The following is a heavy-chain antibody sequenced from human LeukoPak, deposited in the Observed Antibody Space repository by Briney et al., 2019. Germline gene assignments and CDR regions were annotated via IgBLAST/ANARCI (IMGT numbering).Heavy chain of an antibody. V-gene: IGHV4-30-4*07. D-gene: IGHD3-16*01. CDR3: AGDPKSTSSTTLGY. J-gene: IGHJ4*02. CDR1: GGSISSGDYS. Sequence: SETLSLTCAVSGGSISSGDYSWNWIRQPPGKGLEWIGYIYYSGNTYYNPSLKSRVTISVDTSKNQFSLKLSSVTAADTAVYYCAGDPKSTSSTTLGYWGQGTLVTVSS. CDR2: IYYSGNT.